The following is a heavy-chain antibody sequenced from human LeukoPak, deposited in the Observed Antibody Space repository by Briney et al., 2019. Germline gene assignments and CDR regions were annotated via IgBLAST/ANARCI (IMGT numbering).Heavy chain of an antibody. Sequence: GGSLRLSCAASGFTFSNYAIPWVRQAPGKGLEWVSIVGGSGVKTYYADSVKGRFTISRDNSKNTVYLQMNSLRAEDTAVYYCAKRGDCSGTCTYDYWGQGTLVTVSS. CDR3: AKRGDCSGTCTYDY. V-gene: IGHV3-23*01. D-gene: IGHD2-2*01. J-gene: IGHJ4*02. CDR1: GFTFSNYA. CDR2: VGGSGVKT.